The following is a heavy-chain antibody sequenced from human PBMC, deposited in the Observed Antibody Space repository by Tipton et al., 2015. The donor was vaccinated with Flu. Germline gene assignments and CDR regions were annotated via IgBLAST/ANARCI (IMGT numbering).Heavy chain of an antibody. CDR1: GFNLNSYW. Sequence: SLRLSCAASGFNLNSYWMSWVRQAPGKGLEWVANINQDGSVKYYVESVKGRFSISRDNAKNSFYLQMDSLRAEDTAVYYCAIDDQAAPLGYWGQGTLVTVSS. CDR2: INQDGSVK. CDR3: AIDDQAAPLGY. V-gene: IGHV3-7*03. J-gene: IGHJ4*02. D-gene: IGHD6-13*01.